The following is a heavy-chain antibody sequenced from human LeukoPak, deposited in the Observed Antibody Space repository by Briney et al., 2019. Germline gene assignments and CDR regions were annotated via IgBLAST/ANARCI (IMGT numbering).Heavy chain of an antibody. V-gene: IGHV7-4-1*02. D-gene: IGHD4-17*01. Sequence: ASVKVSCKASGYTFTSYDMSWVRQAPGQGLEGMGWIYTNTWNSKYAQGFTGRFVFSFNTTDSTEYLLISSLKAEDTAVYYGARGFYGDYGTTGRSYYYDMDVWGKRTTVTVS. J-gene: IGHJ6*03. CDR1: GYTFTSYD. CDR2: IYTNTWNS. CDR3: ARGFYGDYGTTGRSYYYDMDV.